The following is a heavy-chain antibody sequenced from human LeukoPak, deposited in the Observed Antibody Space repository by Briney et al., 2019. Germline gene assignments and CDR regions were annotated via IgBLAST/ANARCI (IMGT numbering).Heavy chain of an antibody. CDR1: GFTFSSYA. CDR2: ISGSGSST. Sequence: GGSLRLSCAASGFTFSSYAMSWVRQAPGKGLEWVSAISGSGSSTYYADSVKGRFTISRDNSKNTLYLQMNSLRAEDTAVYYCAKDMSPYYYYYGMDVWGQGTTVTVSS. V-gene: IGHV3-23*01. J-gene: IGHJ6*02. CDR3: AKDMSPYYYYYGMDV.